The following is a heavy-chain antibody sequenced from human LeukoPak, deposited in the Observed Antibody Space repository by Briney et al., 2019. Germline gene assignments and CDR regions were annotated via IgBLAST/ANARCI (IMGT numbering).Heavy chain of an antibody. D-gene: IGHD4-23*01. CDR1: GYTFTSYD. V-gene: IGHV1-18*01. CDR3: ARDLPYGGNKKIIDY. J-gene: IGHJ4*02. CDR2: ISAYNGNT. Sequence: ASVKVSCKASGYTFTSYDINWVRQAPGQGLEWMGWISAYNGNTNYAQKLQGRVTMTTDTSTSTAYMELRSLRSDDTAVYYCARDLPYGGNKKIIDYWGQGTLVTVSS.